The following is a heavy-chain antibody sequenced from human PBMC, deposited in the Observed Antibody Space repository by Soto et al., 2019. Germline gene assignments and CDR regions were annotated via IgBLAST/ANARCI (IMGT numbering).Heavy chain of an antibody. CDR1: GFTLSGYA. D-gene: IGHD4-17*01. CDR2: IDGSGEYT. Sequence: GGSLRLCFAASGFTLSGYAMIWVRQATGKWLEWVSVIDGSGEYTNYAYSVKGLLTISRDKSKNTLYLQMNSLRAEDTAVYYCAKDKDYGDTSAYLSPPPWRRGTRVTVSS. CDR3: AKDKDYGDTSAYLSPPP. V-gene: IGHV3-23*01. J-gene: IGHJ5*02.